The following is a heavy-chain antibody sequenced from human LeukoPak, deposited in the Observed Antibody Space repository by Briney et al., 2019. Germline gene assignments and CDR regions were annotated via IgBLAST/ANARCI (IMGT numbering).Heavy chain of an antibody. J-gene: IGHJ4*02. Sequence: GGSLRLSCAASGFTVSSKYMSWVRQAPGKGLEWVSVIYSGGSTYYADSVKGRFTISRDNSKNTLYLQMNSLRAEDTAVYYCARVSSSGWYFDYWGQGTLVTVSS. CDR2: IYSGGST. V-gene: IGHV3-53*01. CDR3: ARVSSSGWYFDY. D-gene: IGHD6-19*01. CDR1: GFTVSSKY.